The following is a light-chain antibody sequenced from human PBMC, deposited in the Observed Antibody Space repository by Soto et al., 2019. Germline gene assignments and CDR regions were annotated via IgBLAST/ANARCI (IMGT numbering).Light chain of an antibody. CDR3: QRYNGT. Sequence: DIQLTQSPSTLSASVGDRVTITCRATQYVGSWLAWYQQKPGKAPKLLIYKASNLQSGVPSRFSGSGSATEFTHTISSLQPDDSAPYCCQRYNGTFGQGTRLEIK. J-gene: IGKJ5*01. CDR2: KAS. CDR1: QYVGSW. V-gene: IGKV1-5*03.